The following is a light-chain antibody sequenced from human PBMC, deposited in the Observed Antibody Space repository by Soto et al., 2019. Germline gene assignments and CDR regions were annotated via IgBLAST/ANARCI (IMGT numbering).Light chain of an antibody. V-gene: IGKV3-11*01. CDR2: DSS. CDR1: QTVFSR. Sequence: EIVLTQSPATLSSSPGERATLSCRASQTVFSRFAWYQHKPGQAPRLLIYDSSNRATGIPARFSGSGSGTDFTLTIDSLEPEDFAVYYCHQRRSWPRTFGQGTKVEI. CDR3: HQRRSWPRT. J-gene: IGKJ1*01.